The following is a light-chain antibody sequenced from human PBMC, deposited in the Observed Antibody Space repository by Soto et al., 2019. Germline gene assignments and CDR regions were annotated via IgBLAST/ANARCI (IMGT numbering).Light chain of an antibody. Sequence: DIQMTQSPSTLSASVGDTVTITCRASQSISGWLAWYQQKPGKTPQLLIFDGSTLETGVPSRFSGSGSGTDSTLTISSLQPDDFATYYCQQYNSYPWTFVQGTKVDIK. V-gene: IGKV1-5*01. CDR2: DGS. J-gene: IGKJ1*01. CDR3: QQYNSYPWT. CDR1: QSISGW.